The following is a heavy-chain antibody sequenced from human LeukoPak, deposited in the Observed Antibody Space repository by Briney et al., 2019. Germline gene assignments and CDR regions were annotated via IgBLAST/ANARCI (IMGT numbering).Heavy chain of an antibody. CDR1: GFTFSSFA. V-gene: IGHV3-33*01. J-gene: IGHJ6*02. CDR3: ARDGYV. Sequence: VRSLRLSCAASGFTFSSFAMHWVRQAPGKGLEWVAVIWSDGSNQYYADSVRGRFTISRDNAKNSLYLQMNSLRAEDTAVYYCARDGYVWGQGTTVTVSS. CDR2: IWSDGSNQ.